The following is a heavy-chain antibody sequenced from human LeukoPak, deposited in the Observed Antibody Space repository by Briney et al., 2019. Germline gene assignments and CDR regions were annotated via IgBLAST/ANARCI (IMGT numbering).Heavy chain of an antibody. CDR3: AKAGAVVVVAAKYFDY. D-gene: IGHD2-15*01. CDR2: ISSSSNYI. CDR1: GFTFSTYT. Sequence: GGSLRLSFAVSGFTFSTYTMNWVRQAPGKGLEWVSSISSSSNYIYYADSVRGRFTISRDNAKNSLYLQMNSLRAEDTAVYYCAKAGAVVVVAAKYFDYWGQGTLVTVSS. J-gene: IGHJ4*02. V-gene: IGHV3-21*04.